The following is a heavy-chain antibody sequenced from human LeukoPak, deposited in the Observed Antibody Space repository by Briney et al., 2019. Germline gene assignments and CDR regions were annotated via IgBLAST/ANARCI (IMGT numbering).Heavy chain of an antibody. J-gene: IGHJ4*02. V-gene: IGHV2-70*01. D-gene: IGHD6-13*01. Sequence: SGPALLKPTQTLTLTCTFSGFSLRTSGRCVSWIRQPPGKALEWLSLIDWDDDKYYSTSLKTRLTISKDTSKNQVVLTMTNMDPVDTATYYCARHPGYSSSIDYWGQGTLVTVSS. CDR1: GFSLRTSGRC. CDR2: IDWDDDK. CDR3: ARHPGYSSSIDY.